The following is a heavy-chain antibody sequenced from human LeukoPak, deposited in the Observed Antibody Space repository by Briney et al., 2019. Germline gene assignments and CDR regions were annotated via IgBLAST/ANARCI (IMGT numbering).Heavy chain of an antibody. CDR2: ISGSGGST. CDR1: GFTFSSYA. J-gene: IGHJ6*02. CDR3: AQSRAFGVVNGYYDMDV. V-gene: IGHV3-23*01. Sequence: PGRSLRLSCAASGFTFSSYAMSWVRQAPGKELEWVSGISGSGGSTYYADSVKGRFTISRDNSKNTLYLQMNSLRAEDTAVYYCAQSRAFGVVNGYYDMDVWGQGTTVSVSS. D-gene: IGHD3-3*01.